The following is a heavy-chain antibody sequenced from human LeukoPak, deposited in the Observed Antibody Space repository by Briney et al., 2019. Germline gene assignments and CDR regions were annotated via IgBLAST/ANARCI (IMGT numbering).Heavy chain of an antibody. V-gene: IGHV4-59*08. J-gene: IGHJ6*02. D-gene: IGHD5-12*01. CDR1: GGSISSYY. Sequence: SETLSLTCTVSGGSISSYYWSWIRQPPGKGLEWIGYIYYSGSTNYNPSLKSRVTISVDTSKNQFSLKLSSVTAADTAVYYCARWRSPLYSGCPYYYYGMDVWGQGTTVTVSS. CDR2: IYYSGST. CDR3: ARWRSPLYSGCPYYYYGMDV.